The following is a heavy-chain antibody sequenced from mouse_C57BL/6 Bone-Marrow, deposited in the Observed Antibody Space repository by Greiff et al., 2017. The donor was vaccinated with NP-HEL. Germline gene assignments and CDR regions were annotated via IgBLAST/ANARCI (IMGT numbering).Heavy chain of an antibody. J-gene: IGHJ2*01. CDR1: GYTFTSYW. CDR3: ARHGGYFDY. Sequence: QVQLKQPGAELVKPGASVKLSCKASGYTFTSYWMQWVKQRPGQGLEWIGEIDPSDSYTNYNQKFKGKATLTVDTSSSTAYMQLSSLTSEDSAVYYCARHGGYFDYWGQGTTLTVSS. CDR2: IDPSDSYT. V-gene: IGHV1-50*01.